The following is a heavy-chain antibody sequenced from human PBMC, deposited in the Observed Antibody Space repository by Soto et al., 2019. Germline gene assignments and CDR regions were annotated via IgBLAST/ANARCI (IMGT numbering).Heavy chain of an antibody. Sequence: SETLSLTCAVYGGSFSGYYWSWIRQPPGKGLEWIGEINHSGSTNYNPSLKSRVTISVDTSKNQFSLKLSSVTAADTAVYYCARGAVVPAAINYMDVWGKGTTVTVSS. CDR2: INHSGST. D-gene: IGHD2-2*01. CDR1: GGSFSGYY. J-gene: IGHJ6*03. V-gene: IGHV4-34*01. CDR3: ARGAVVPAAINYMDV.